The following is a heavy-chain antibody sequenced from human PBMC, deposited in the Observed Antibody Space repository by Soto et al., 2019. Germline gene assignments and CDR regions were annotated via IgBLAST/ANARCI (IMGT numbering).Heavy chain of an antibody. CDR1: GDSVSSNSAA. CDR2: TYYRSKWYN. J-gene: IGHJ4*02. CDR3: ARVVSGDGSYGWDYYFDY. Sequence: QVQLQQSGPGLVKPSQTLSLTCAISGDSVSSNSAAWNWIRQSPSRGLEWLGRTYYRSKWYNDYAVSVKSRLTINPDTSKTQFSLQLNSVTPEDTAVYYCARVVSGDGSYGWDYYFDYWGQGTLVTVSS. D-gene: IGHD1-26*01. V-gene: IGHV6-1*01.